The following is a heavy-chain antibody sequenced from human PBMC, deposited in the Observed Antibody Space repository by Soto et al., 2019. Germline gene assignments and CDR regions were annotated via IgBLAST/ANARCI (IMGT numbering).Heavy chain of an antibody. J-gene: IGHJ6*02. CDR2: IYNSETA. CDR3: GDSDYGVDV. Sequence: SETLSLTCNVSGDSASGTDYYWSWIRQSPGKGLEHLGYIYNSETAYYNPSLKGRASISVDTSTNQFSLRLTSVTAADTAVYYCGDSDYGVDVWGQGTTVTVSS. CDR1: GDSASGTDYY. D-gene: IGHD3-10*01. V-gene: IGHV4-30-4*01.